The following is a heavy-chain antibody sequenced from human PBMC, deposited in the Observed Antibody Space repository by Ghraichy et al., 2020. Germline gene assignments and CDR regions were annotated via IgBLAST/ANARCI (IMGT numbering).Heavy chain of an antibody. J-gene: IGHJ4*02. CDR3: ARGRIVGVTGYYFDN. Sequence: ESLNISCIVSGGSVSSGSYYWSWIRQPPGKGLEWIGYIYDSGSTDYNPSLKSRVTIAADTSKNQFSLKLSSVTAADTAVYYCARGRIVGVTGYYFDNWGQVTLVTVSS. D-gene: IGHD1-26*01. CDR2: IYDSGST. CDR1: GGSVSSGSYY. V-gene: IGHV4-61*01.